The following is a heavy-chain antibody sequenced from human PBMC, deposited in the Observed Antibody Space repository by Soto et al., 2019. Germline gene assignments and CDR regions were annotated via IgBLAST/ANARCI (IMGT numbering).Heavy chain of an antibody. CDR3: AKPAMVRGVIQRFDY. J-gene: IGHJ4*02. CDR2: ISGSGGST. Sequence: GGSLRLSCAASGFTFSSYAMSCVRQAPGKGLEWVSAISGSGGSTYYADSVKGRFTISRDNSKNTLYLQMNSLRAEDTAVYYCAKPAMVRGVIQRFDYWGQGTLVTVSS. D-gene: IGHD3-10*01. V-gene: IGHV3-23*01. CDR1: GFTFSSYA.